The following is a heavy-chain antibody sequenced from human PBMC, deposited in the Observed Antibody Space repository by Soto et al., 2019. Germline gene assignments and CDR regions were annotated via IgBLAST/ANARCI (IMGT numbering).Heavy chain of an antibody. V-gene: IGHV4-59*01. CDR2: IYYSGST. CDR3: ARDPGGYYYGMDV. CDR1: GGSISSYY. J-gene: IGHJ6*02. Sequence: SETLSLTCTVSGGSISSYYWSWIRQPPGKGLEWIGYIYYSGSTNYNPSLKSRVTISVDTSKNQFSLKLSSVTAADTAVYYCARDPGGYYYGMDVWGPGTTVT.